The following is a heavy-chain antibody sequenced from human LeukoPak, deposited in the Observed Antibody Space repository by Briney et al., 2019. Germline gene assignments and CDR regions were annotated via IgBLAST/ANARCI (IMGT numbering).Heavy chain of an antibody. V-gene: IGHV1-24*01. CDR1: GYTLTELS. CDR3: ATGEGTMFTFDS. CDR2: FDPEDGET. J-gene: IGHJ4*02. D-gene: IGHD3-10*02. Sequence: GASVKVSCKVSGYTLTELSMHWVRQAPGKGLEWMGGFDPEDGETIYAQKFQGRVTMTEDTSTDTAYMELSSLRSEDTAVYYCATGEGTMFTFDSWGQGTLVTVSS.